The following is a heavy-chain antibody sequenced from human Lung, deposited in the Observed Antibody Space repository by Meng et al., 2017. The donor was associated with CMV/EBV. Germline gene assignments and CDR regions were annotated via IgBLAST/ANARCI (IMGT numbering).Heavy chain of an antibody. CDR3: ARDLEY. CDR2: LYDSGST. D-gene: IGHD1-1*01. J-gene: IGHJ4*02. Sequence: QLAEPGPGLERPLEPLCLTCSVSGGSISSSTYYWAWIRQPPGKGLEWIGSLYDSGSTYYHPCLKSRVTISVDTSKTYFSLKLRSVTAADTAVYYCARDLEYWGQGTLVTVSS. V-gene: IGHV4-39*07. CDR1: GGSISSSTYY.